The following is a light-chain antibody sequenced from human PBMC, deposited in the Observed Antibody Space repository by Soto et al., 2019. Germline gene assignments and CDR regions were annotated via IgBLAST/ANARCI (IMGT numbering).Light chain of an antibody. J-gene: IGLJ1*01. CDR2: EVS. CDR3: ASFTTTSTRV. Sequence: QSVLTQPASVSGSPGQSITVSCPGTSSDIGFYNYVSWYQQHPGKAPKLTIYEVSNRPSEVSNRFSGSKSGNTASLTVSGLQAEDEADYYCASFTTTSTRVLGTGTKVTVL. V-gene: IGLV2-14*01. CDR1: SSDIGFYNY.